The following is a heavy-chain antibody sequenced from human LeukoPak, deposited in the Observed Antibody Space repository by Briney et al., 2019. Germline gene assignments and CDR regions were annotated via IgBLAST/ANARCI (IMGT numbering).Heavy chain of an antibody. CDR1: GYTFTCYY. CDR2: INSNSGDT. D-gene: IGHD3-9*01. Sequence: GASVPVSCKASGYTFTCYYMHWVRQAPGQGLEWMGWINSNSGDTNYAQKFQGRVTMTRDTSISTAYMELSRLRSDDTAVYYCAREPHYDLLTGYALGYLDLWGRGTLLTVSS. CDR3: AREPHYDLLTGYALGYLDL. V-gene: IGHV1-2*02. J-gene: IGHJ2*01.